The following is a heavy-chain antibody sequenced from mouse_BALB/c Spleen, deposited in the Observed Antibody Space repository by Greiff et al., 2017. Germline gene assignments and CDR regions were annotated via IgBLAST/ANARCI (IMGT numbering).Heavy chain of an antibody. CDR3: ATLGFAY. CDR2: ISYSGST. V-gene: IGHV3-2*02. J-gene: IGHJ3*01. CDR1: GYSITSDYA. Sequence: EVKLVESGPGLVKPSQSLSLTCTVTGYSITSDYAWNWIRQFPGNKLEWMGYISYSGSTSYNPSLKSRISITRDTSKNQFFLQLNSVTTEDTATYYCATLGFAYWGQGTLVTVSA.